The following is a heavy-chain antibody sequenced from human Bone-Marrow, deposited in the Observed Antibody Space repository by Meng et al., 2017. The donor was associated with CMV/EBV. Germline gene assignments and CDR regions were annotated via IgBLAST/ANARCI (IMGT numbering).Heavy chain of an antibody. D-gene: IGHD6-13*01. CDR3: ARDVRSSSWTHRYYYGMDV. CDR1: GYTFTSYY. CDR2: INPSGGST. J-gene: IGHJ6*02. Sequence: ASVKVSCKASGYTFTSYYMHWVRQAPGQGLEWMGIINPSGGSTSYAQKFQGRVTMTRDTSTSTVYMELSSLRSEDTAVYYCARDVRSSSWTHRYYYGMDVWGQGTTVTFSS. V-gene: IGHV1-46*01.